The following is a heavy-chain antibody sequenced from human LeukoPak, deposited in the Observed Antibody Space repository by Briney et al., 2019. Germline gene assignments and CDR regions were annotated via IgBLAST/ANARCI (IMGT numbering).Heavy chain of an antibody. V-gene: IGHV1-24*01. Sequence: ASVKVSCKVSGYTLTELSMHWVRQAPGKGLEWMGGFDPEDGETIYAQKFQGRVTMTEDTSTDTAYMELSSLRSEDTAVYYCATIEYSSSSGGSYFDYWGQGTLVTVSS. CDR3: ATIEYSSSSGGSYFDY. CDR2: FDPEDGET. J-gene: IGHJ4*02. CDR1: GYTLTELS. D-gene: IGHD6-6*01.